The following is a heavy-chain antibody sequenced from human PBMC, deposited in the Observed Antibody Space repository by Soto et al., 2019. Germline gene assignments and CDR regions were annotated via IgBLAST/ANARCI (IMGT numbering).Heavy chain of an antibody. CDR2: ISAYNSKT. J-gene: IGHJ6*02. CDR3: ARGGDVNSYPGMDV. Sequence: QVQLVQSGGEVKKPGASVKLSCTASGYTFTSYGISWVRQAPGQGLEWMGWISAYNSKTNYAQNVQGRVTMTTDTSTRTAYMDLRSLRSDDTAVYYCARGGDVNSYPGMDVWGQGTTVTVSS. CDR1: GYTFTSYG. V-gene: IGHV1-18*01. D-gene: IGHD5-12*01.